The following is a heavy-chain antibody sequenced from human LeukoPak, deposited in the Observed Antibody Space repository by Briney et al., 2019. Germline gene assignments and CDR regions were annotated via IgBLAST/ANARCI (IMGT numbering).Heavy chain of an antibody. CDR2: INPNSGGT. D-gene: IGHD1-26*01. CDR1: GYTFTGHY. CDR3: ARSVKRRWELLLGNPYYFDY. V-gene: IGHV1-2*02. J-gene: IGHJ4*02. Sequence: ASVKVSCKASGYTFTGHYMHWVRQAPGQGLEWMGWINPNSGGTNYAQKFQGRVTMTRDTSISTAYMELSRLRSDDTAVYYCARSVKRRWELLLGNPYYFDYWGQGTLVTVSS.